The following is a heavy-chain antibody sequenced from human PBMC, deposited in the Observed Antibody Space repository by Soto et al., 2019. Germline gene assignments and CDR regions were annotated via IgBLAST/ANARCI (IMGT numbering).Heavy chain of an antibody. CDR2: INTANGYT. V-gene: IGHV1-3*04. CDR1: GYTFTSYA. CDR3: ARATSSATTFYFDL. J-gene: IGHJ2*01. D-gene: IGHD4-17*01. Sequence: QVQVVQSGAEVKKPGASVQVSCQASGYTFTSYAMHWVRQAPGQRLEWMGWINTANGYTKYSQKFQGRVTITRDTSASTAYMELSSLSSEDTAVYYCARATSSATTFYFDLWGRGTLVTVSS.